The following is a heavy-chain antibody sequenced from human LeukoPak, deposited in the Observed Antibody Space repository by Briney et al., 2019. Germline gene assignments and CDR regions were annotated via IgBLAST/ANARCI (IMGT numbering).Heavy chain of an antibody. D-gene: IGHD3-10*01. V-gene: IGHV1-18*01. Sequence: GASVKVSCKASGYTFTSYGISWVRRAPGQGLEWMGWISAYNGNTKYAQKLQGRVTMTTDTSTSTAYMELRSLRSDDTAVYYCARTTLLWFGEGSLNNWFDPWGQGTLVTVSS. J-gene: IGHJ5*02. CDR1: GYTFTSYG. CDR3: ARTTLLWFGEGSLNNWFDP. CDR2: ISAYNGNT.